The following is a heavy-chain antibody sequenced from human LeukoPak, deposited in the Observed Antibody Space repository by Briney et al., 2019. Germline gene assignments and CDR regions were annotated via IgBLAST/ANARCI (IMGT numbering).Heavy chain of an antibody. J-gene: IGHJ4*02. D-gene: IGHD6-19*01. CDR2: ISSSSSTI. V-gene: IGHV3-48*02. CDR1: GFTFSSYS. CDR3: AKVRYSSGWPEFDY. Sequence: GGSLRLSCAASGFTFSSYSMNWVRQAPGKGLEWVSYISSSSSTIYYADSVKGRFTISRDNAKNSLYLQMNSLRDEDTAVYYCAKVRYSSGWPEFDYWGQGTLVTVSS.